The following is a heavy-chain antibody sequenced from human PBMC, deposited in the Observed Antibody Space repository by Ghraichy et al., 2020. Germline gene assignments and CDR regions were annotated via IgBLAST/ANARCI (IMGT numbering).Heavy chain of an antibody. V-gene: IGHV1-18*01. Sequence: ASVKVSCKASGYTFTSYGISWVRQAPGQGLEWMGWISAYNGNTNYAQKLQGRVTMTTDTSTSTAYMELRSLRSDDTAMYYCARLDSSGYYGDLDYWGQGTLVTVSS. J-gene: IGHJ4*02. CDR3: ARLDSSGYYGDLDY. D-gene: IGHD3-22*01. CDR1: GYTFTSYG. CDR2: ISAYNGNT.